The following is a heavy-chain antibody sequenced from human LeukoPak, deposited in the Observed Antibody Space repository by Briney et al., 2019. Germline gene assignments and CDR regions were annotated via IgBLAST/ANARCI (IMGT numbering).Heavy chain of an antibody. J-gene: IGHJ4*02. CDR1: GFTFSSYG. CDR2: IWYDGSNK. Sequence: GGSLRLSCAASGFTFSSYGMHWVRQAPGKGLEWVAVIWYDGSNKYYADSVKGRFTISRDNSKNTLYLQMNSMRAEDTAVYYCARELVAAAGRVIDDWGQGTLVTVSS. CDR3: ARELVAAAGRVIDD. V-gene: IGHV3-33*01. D-gene: IGHD6-13*01.